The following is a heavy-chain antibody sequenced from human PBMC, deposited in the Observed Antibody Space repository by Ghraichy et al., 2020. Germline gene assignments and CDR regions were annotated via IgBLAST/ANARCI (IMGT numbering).Heavy chain of an antibody. CDR1: GLMFSNYA. CDR2: ISSSSRTI. Sequence: GGSLRLSCEASGLMFSNYAMNWVRQPPGKGLEWVSYISSSSRTIYYADSVKGRFTVSRDNAKNSLYLQMNSLRDEDTAVYYCASGYDYGPDFWGQGTLVSVSS. D-gene: IGHD5-18*01. V-gene: IGHV3-48*02. J-gene: IGHJ4*02. CDR3: ASGYDYGPDF.